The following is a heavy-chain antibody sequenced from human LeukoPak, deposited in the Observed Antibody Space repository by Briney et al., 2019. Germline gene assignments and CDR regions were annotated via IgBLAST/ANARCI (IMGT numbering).Heavy chain of an antibody. CDR3: ARHWGHYGDYGGFDS. CDR1: GYTFTNYW. J-gene: IGHJ4*02. CDR2: IFPGDPET. D-gene: IGHD4-17*01. Sequence: GESLKISCKGFGYTFTNYWIGWVRQMPGKGLEWMGIIFPGDPETRYSPSFQGQVTISADNSISTAYLQWNSLKASDTAMYYCARHWGHYGDYGGFDSWGQGTLVTVSS. V-gene: IGHV5-51*01.